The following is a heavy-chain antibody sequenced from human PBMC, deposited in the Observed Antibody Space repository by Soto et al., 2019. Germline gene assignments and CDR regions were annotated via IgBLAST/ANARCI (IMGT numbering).Heavy chain of an antibody. CDR2: TKHEAERYST. Sequence: EVQLVESGGGLVQPGGSLRLSCAASGFTFSDHYMDWVRQSPGKGLEWVGRTKHEAERYSTEYAASVKGRFTISRDASGNSKYLQMNSLKTGETAVYYFIKSGGAHPPFHFWGQGTLVTVSS. D-gene: IGHD3-10*01. CDR3: IKSGGAHPPFHF. J-gene: IGHJ4*02. V-gene: IGHV3-72*01. CDR1: GFTFSDHY.